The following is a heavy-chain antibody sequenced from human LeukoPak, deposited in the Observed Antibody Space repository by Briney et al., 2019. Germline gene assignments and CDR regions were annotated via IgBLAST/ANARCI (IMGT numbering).Heavy chain of an antibody. J-gene: IGHJ4*02. CDR1: GFTFSSYS. CDR2: ISSSSSYI. CDR3: ARDDQAADPPPYYFDY. D-gene: IGHD6-13*01. Sequence: GGSLRLSCAASGFTFSSYSMNWVRQAPGKGLEWVSSISSSSSYIYYADSVKGRFTISRDNAKNSLYLQMNSLRAEDTAVYYCARDDQAADPPPYYFDYWGQGTLVTVSS. V-gene: IGHV3-21*01.